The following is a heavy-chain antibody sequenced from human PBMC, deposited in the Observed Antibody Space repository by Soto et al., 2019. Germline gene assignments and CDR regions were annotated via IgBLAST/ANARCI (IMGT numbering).Heavy chain of an antibody. CDR1: GGTFSTST. D-gene: IGHD5-12*01. Sequence: SVKVSCKASGGTFSTSTFTWVRQAPGQGLEWMGRTIPLLNVADHAQDFQGRLTITADKSTSTTYMELTSLTSKDTAVYYCARDSPIGSTFSGYDAIDSWGQGTLVTV. CDR3: ARDSPIGSTFSGYDAIDS. CDR2: TIPLLNVA. J-gene: IGHJ4*02. V-gene: IGHV1-69*04.